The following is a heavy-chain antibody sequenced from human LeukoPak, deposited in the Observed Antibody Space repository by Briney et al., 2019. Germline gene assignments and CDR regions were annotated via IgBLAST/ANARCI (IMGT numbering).Heavy chain of an antibody. Sequence: GRSLRLSCAASGFTFSSYAMHWVRQAPGKGLEWVALISFDGGNRYYADSVKGRFTISRDSSKNTLYLQMNSLRAEDTAVYYCARVNAARREYYYYYYMDVWGKGTTVTVSS. J-gene: IGHJ6*03. CDR2: ISFDGGNR. CDR1: GFTFSSYA. V-gene: IGHV3-30*04. CDR3: ARVNAARREYYYYYYMDV. D-gene: IGHD6-6*01.